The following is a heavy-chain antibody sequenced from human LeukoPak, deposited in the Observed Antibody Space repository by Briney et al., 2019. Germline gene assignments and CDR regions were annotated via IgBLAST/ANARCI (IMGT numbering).Heavy chain of an antibody. V-gene: IGHV4-38-2*01. CDR2: FYRSGST. CDR3: ARHRRGVHTYYDILPGYSTHDY. D-gene: IGHD3-9*01. CDR1: GYSISSGYY. J-gene: IGHJ4*02. Sequence: SETLSLTCAVSGYSISSGYYWGWIRQPPGKGLEWIGSFYRSGSTFYNPSLRSLVPISVDTSKNQFSLKLRSVTAADTPVYYCARHRRGVHTYYDILPGYSTHDYWGQGTLVTVSS.